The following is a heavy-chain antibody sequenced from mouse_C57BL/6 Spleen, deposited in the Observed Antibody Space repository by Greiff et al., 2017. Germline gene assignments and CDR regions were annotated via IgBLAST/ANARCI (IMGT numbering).Heavy chain of an antibody. Sequence: EVQVVESGGDLVKPGGSLKLSCAASGFPFSSYGMSWVRQTPDKRLEWVATISSGGSYTYYPDSVKGRFTSSRDNAKNTLYLQMSSLKSEDTAMYYCAREDDYLFAYWGQGTLVTVSA. V-gene: IGHV5-6*01. CDR3: AREDDYLFAY. D-gene: IGHD2-4*01. CDR2: ISSGGSYT. CDR1: GFPFSSYG. J-gene: IGHJ3*01.